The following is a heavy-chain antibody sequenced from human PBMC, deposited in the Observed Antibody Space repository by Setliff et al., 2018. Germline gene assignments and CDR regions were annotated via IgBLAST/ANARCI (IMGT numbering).Heavy chain of an antibody. CDR1: GESFSNNY. V-gene: IGHV4-34*01. D-gene: IGHD5-12*01. CDR2: SNHSGDT. J-gene: IGHJ5*02. Sequence: PSETLSLTCSVYGESFSNNYWSWIRQPPGKGLEWIGESNHSGDTYYNPSLNSRVTISADTSKNQFSLKLSSVTAADTAVYHCARENTGRWLQRQINNWFDPWGQGTLVTVS. CDR3: ARENTGRWLQRQINNWFDP.